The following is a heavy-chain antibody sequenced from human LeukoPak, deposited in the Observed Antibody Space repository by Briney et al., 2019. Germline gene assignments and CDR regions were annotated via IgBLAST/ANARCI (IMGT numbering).Heavy chain of an antibody. D-gene: IGHD3-22*01. CDR2: LNGDGSQK. Sequence: PGGSLRLSCAASGFTFTTYWMTWVRQAPGKGLEWVANLNGDGSQKNYLDSVKGRFTISRDNAKNSVYLQMNSLRAEDTAVYYCARDPPHRFTMIERDSWGQGTLVTVSS. CDR1: GFTFTTYW. J-gene: IGHJ4*02. V-gene: IGHV3-7*01. CDR3: ARDPPHRFTMIERDS.